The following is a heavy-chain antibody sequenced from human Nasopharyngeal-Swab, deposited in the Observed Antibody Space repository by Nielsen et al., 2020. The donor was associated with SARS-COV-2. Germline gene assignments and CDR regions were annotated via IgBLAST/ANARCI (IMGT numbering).Heavy chain of an antibody. CDR2: ISWDGGST. D-gene: IGHD3-10*01. V-gene: IGHV3-43*01. CDR3: AKLGNYGDY. J-gene: IGHJ4*02. CDR1: GFTFDYYT. Sequence: GESLKISCAASGFTFDYYTMHWVRQAPGKGLEWVSLISWDGGSTYYADSVKGRFTISRDNSKNSLYLQMNSLRTEDTALYYCAKLGNYGDYWGQGTLVTVSS.